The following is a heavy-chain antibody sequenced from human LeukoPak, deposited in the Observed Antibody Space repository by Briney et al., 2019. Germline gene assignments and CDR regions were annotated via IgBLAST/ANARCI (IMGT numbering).Heavy chain of an antibody. CDR3: ARLPYDYGSY. CDR1: GGSISSYY. D-gene: IGHD4-17*01. J-gene: IGHJ4*02. V-gene: IGHV4-59*08. CDR2: IYYSGST. Sequence: SETLSLTCTVSGGSISSYYWSWIRQPPGKGLEWIGNIYYSGSTNYNPSLKSRVTISVDTSKNQFSLKLSSVTAADTAVYYCARLPYDYGSYWGQGTLVTVSS.